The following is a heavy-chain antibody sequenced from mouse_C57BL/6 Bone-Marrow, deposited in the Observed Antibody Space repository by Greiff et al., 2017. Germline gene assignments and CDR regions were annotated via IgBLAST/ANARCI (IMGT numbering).Heavy chain of an antibody. CDR3: ARDRGDY. CDR1: GFTFSDYY. CDR2: INYDGSST. Sequence: EVQLKESEGGLVQPGSSMKLSCTASGFTFSDYYMAWVRQVPEKGLEWVANINYDGSSTYYLDSLKSRFIISRDNAKNILYLQMSSLKSEDTATYYCARDRGDYWGQGTTLTVSS. J-gene: IGHJ2*01. V-gene: IGHV5-16*01.